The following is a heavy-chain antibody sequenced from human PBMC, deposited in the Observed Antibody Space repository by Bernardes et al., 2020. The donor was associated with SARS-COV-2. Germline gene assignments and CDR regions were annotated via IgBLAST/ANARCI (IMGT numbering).Heavy chain of an antibody. CDR3: ATVPPFISGWYLSVHPNWFDP. V-gene: IGHV1-24*01. CDR1: GYTLTELS. Sequence: VQVSCKVSGYTLTELSMHWVRQAPGKGLEWMGGFDPEDGETIYAQKFQGRVTMTEDTSTDTAYMELSSLRSEDTAVYYCATVPPFISGWYLSVHPNWFDPWGQGTLVTVSS. CDR2: FDPEDGET. D-gene: IGHD6-19*01. J-gene: IGHJ5*02.